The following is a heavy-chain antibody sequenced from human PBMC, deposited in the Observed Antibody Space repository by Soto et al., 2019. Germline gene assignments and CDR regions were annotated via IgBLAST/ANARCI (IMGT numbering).Heavy chain of an antibody. D-gene: IGHD2-15*01. CDR3: ARDPIV. V-gene: IGHV4-30-2*01. J-gene: IGHJ4*02. CDR2: IYHSGST. Sequence: SEALSLTCAVSGGSISSGGYSWSWIRQPPGKGLEWIGYIYHSGSTYYNPSLKSRVTISEDRSKNQFSLKLSSVTAADTAVYYCARDPIVWGQGTLVTVSS. CDR1: GGSISSGGYS.